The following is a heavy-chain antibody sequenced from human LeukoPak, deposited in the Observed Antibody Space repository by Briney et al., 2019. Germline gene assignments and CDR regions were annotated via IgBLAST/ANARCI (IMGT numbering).Heavy chain of an antibody. CDR3: ARHLGYCGITSCFYGMDV. V-gene: IGHV4-30-4*01. J-gene: IGHJ6*02. D-gene: IGHD2-2*01. Sequence: PSQTLSLTCTVSGGSISSGDYYWNWLRQPPGKGLEWIVYIFYSGDTYYNPSLKSRLTISLDTSKNQFSLRLRSVTAADTAVYYCARHLGYCGITSCFYGMDVWGQGTTVTVSS. CDR1: GGSISSGDYY. CDR2: IFYSGDT.